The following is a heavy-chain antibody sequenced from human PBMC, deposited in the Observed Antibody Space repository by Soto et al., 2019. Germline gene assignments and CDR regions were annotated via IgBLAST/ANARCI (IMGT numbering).Heavy chain of an antibody. V-gene: IGHV4-59*01. CDR1: GGSISTYY. J-gene: IGHJ4*02. Sequence: SETLSLTCTVSGGSISTYYWSWIRQPPGKGLEWIAYIYYSGSTNYNPSLKSRVTISVDTSKNQFSLKLSSVTAADTAVYYCARSGYSGYDHIDYWGQGTLVTVS. CDR2: IYYSGST. CDR3: ARSGYSGYDHIDY. D-gene: IGHD5-12*01.